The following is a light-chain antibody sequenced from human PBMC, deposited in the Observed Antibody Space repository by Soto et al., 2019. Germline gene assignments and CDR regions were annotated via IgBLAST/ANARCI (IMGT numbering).Light chain of an antibody. CDR3: QQYGSSYPWT. Sequence: EIVLTQSPGTLSLSPGERATLSCRASQSIRSNYVAWYQQKPGQAPRLLIYGASSRATGIPDRFSGSGSGTDFTLTIRRLEPEDFAVYYCQQYGSSYPWTFGQGTKVDIK. V-gene: IGKV3-20*01. CDR2: GAS. J-gene: IGKJ1*01. CDR1: QSIRSNY.